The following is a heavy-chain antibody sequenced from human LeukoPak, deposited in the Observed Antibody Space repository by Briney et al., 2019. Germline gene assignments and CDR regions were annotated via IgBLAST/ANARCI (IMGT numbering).Heavy chain of an antibody. J-gene: IGHJ6*02. Sequence: SETLSLTCAVYGGSFSGHYWSWIRQPPGKGLEWIGQINHSGSTNYNPSLKSRVTISIDTSKNQFSLKLSSVTAADTAVYYCARDCHYYDCSDYPYGMDVWGQGTTVTVSS. CDR3: ARDCHYYDCSDYPYGMDV. CDR2: INHSGST. D-gene: IGHD3-22*01. CDR1: GGSFSGHY. V-gene: IGHV4-34*01.